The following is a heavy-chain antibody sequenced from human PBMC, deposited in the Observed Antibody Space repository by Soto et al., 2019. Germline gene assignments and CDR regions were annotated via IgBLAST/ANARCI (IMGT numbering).Heavy chain of an antibody. Sequence: EVQLLESGGGLVQPGGSLRLSCAASGFTFSSYAMSWVRQAPGKGLEWVSAISGSGGSTYYADSVKGRFTISRDNSKNTLYLQMNRLGAEDTAVSYCAKGRIVVVTGWFDPWGQGTLVTVSS. CDR1: GFTFSSYA. V-gene: IGHV3-23*01. D-gene: IGHD2-21*02. J-gene: IGHJ5*02. CDR3: AKGRIVVVTGWFDP. CDR2: ISGSGGST.